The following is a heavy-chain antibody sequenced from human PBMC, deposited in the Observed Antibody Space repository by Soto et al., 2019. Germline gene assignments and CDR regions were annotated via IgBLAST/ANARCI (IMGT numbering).Heavy chain of an antibody. D-gene: IGHD3-10*01. CDR1: GGSISSYY. J-gene: IGHJ6*02. CDR3: ARLSYSGSGSYYYYYYGMDV. Sequence: SSETVSLTCTVSGGSISSYYWSWIRQPPGKGLEWIGYIYYSGSTNYNPSLKSRATISVDTSKNQFSLKLSSVTAADTAVYYCARLSYSGSGSYYYYYYGMDVWGQGTTVTVSS. CDR2: IYYSGST. V-gene: IGHV4-59*01.